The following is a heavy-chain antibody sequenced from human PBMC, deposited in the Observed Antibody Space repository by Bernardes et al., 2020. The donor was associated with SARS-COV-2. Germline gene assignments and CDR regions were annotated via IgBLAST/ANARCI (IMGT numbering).Heavy chain of an antibody. V-gene: IGHV3-7*01. CDR2: IRDDGRET. D-gene: IGHD2-2*01. Sequence: GGSLRLSCGASGFIFSKYWMSWVRQAPGRGLEWVANIRDDGRETYYVDSVRGRFTISRDNAKNSLYLQMNSLGAEDTAVYRCAREFRLVVVPVAAAGYYGMDVWGQGTTVIVS. CDR3: AREFRLVVVPVAAAGYYGMDV. CDR1: GFIFSKYW. J-gene: IGHJ6*02.